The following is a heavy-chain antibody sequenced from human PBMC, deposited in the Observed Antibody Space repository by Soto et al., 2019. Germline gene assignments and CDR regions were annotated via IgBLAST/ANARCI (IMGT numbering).Heavy chain of an antibody. V-gene: IGHV3-23*01. CDR2: ISGSGSDR. CDR3: TKTPRSFYYYMDV. Sequence: EVQVLESGGGLVEPGGSLRLSCVGSGFTFSTYAMNWVRRAPGKGLEWVSGISGSGSDRYYADSVRGRFIISRDNSNNTLTLQMGSLRAEDTAIYCCTKTPRSFYYYMDVWGKGTTVTVSS. CDR1: GFTFSTYA. J-gene: IGHJ6*03. D-gene: IGHD3-3*01.